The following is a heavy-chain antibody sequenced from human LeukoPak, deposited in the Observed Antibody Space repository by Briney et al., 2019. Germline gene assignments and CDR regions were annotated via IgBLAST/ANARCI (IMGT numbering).Heavy chain of an antibody. J-gene: IGHJ4*02. D-gene: IGHD2-15*01. CDR1: GYSFLDYY. Sequence: ASVKASCKASGYSFLDYYIHWVRQAPGQGLEWMGWINPNGGAAKYAQNFQGRVTMTRDTSISTAYMELSRLRSDDTAVYYCAREHVVVMVAATFPLALWGQGTLVTVSS. V-gene: IGHV1-2*02. CDR2: INPNGGAA. CDR3: AREHVVVMVAATFPLAL.